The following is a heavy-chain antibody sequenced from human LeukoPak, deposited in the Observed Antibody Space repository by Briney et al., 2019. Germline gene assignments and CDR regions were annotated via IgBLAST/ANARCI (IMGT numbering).Heavy chain of an antibody. CDR1: GFTVSSIY. Sequence: PGGCLRLSCAASGFTVSSIYMRWVRPAAGRVLGWDSFIYSGGSPYYADSVKGRFTISRHNSKNTLYLQMNSLRAEDTAVYYCALTLEWLRPFDYWGQGTLVTASS. J-gene: IGHJ4*02. V-gene: IGHV3-53*04. D-gene: IGHD5-12*01. CDR3: ALTLEWLRPFDY. CDR2: IYSGGSP.